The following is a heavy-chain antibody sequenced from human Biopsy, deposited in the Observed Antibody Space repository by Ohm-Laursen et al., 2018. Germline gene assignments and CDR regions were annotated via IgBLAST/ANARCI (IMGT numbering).Heavy chain of an antibody. CDR3: ARGRRHCSGTCSRWYFDL. CDR2: INPKSGDT. D-gene: IGHD2-2*01. J-gene: IGHJ2*01. V-gene: IGHV1-2*02. Sequence: SVKVSCQPSGYTFTAFSVHWLRQAPGQGLEWMGWINPKSGDTDYPQNFQGRVSMTRDTSISTAYMDLSRLRSDDTAVYYCARGRRHCSGTCSRWYFDLWGRGTLVTVSS. CDR1: GYTFTAFS.